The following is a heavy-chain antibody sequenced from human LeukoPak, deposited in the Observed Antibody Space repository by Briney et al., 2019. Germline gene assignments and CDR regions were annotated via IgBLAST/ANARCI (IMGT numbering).Heavy chain of an antibody. CDR3: ARDKYDFWSGYLTIDY. D-gene: IGHD3-3*01. CDR2: INPSGGST. J-gene: IGHJ4*02. CDR1: GYTFTSYY. Sequence: ASVKVSCKASGYTFTSYYMHWVRQAPGQGLEWMGIINPSGGSTSYAQKFQGRVTMTRDTSTSTVYMELSSLRSEDTAVYYCARDKYDFWSGYLTIDYWGQGTLVTVSS. V-gene: IGHV1-46*01.